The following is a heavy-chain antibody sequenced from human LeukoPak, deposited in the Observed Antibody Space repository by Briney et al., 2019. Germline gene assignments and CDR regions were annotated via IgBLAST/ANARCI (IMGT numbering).Heavy chain of an antibody. J-gene: IGHJ6*04. V-gene: IGHV3-74*01. CDR3: AELGITMIGGV. CDR2: INSDGSVT. Sequence: GGSLRLSCAASGFTFSSYWMHWVRHAPGKGLVWVSRINSDGSVTNYADSVKGRFTISRDNAKNSLYLQMNSLRAEDTAVYYCAELGITMIGGVWGKGTTVTISS. CDR1: GFTFSSYW. D-gene: IGHD3-10*02.